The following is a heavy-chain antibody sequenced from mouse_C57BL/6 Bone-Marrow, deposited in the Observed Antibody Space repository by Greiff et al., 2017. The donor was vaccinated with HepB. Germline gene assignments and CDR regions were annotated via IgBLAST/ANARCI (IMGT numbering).Heavy chain of an antibody. CDR1: GYTFTDYY. V-gene: IGHV1-77*01. CDR2: IGPGSGST. Sequence: QVQLQQSGAELVKPGASVKISCKASGYTFTDYYINWVKQRPGQGLEWIGKIGPGSGSTYYNEKFKGKATLTADKSSSNAYMQLSSLTSEDSAVYFCARHLYYYGSSYWYFDVCGTGTTVTVSS. CDR3: ARHLYYYGSSYWYFDV. D-gene: IGHD1-1*01. J-gene: IGHJ1*03.